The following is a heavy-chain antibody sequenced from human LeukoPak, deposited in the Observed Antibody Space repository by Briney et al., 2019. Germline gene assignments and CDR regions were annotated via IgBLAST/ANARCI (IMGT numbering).Heavy chain of an antibody. CDR3: ARELGYCSGGSCYSKRQRYYFDY. V-gene: IGHV4-34*01. J-gene: IGHJ4*02. Sequence: SETLSLTCAVYGGSFSGYHWGWIRQPPEKGLEWIGEINHSGSTNYNPSLKSRVTISVDTSKNQFSLKLSSVTAADTAVYYCARELGYCSGGSCYSKRQRYYFDYWGQGTLVSVSS. CDR1: GGSFSGYH. D-gene: IGHD2-15*01. CDR2: INHSGST.